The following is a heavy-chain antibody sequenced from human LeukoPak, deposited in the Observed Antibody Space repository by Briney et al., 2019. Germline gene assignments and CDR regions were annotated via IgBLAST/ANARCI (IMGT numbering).Heavy chain of an antibody. D-gene: IGHD5-24*01. Sequence: SETLSLTCTVSGDSFSSYYWSWIRQPAGKGLEWIGYIYYSGSTNYNPSLKSRVTISVDTSKNQFSLKLSSVTAADTAVYYCARGSGDGYKDYWGQGTLVTVSS. V-gene: IGHV4-59*01. CDR2: IYYSGST. J-gene: IGHJ4*02. CDR1: GDSFSSYY. CDR3: ARGSGDGYKDY.